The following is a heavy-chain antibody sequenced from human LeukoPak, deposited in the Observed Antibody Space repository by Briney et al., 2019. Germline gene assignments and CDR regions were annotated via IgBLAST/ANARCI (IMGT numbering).Heavy chain of an antibody. J-gene: IGHJ4*02. CDR2: IRGSGSDT. D-gene: IGHD6-13*01. CDR1: GFIFSDYY. V-gene: IGHV3-11*06. Sequence: PGGSLRLSCAASGFIFSDYYMTWIRQAPGKGLEWLSYIRGSGSDTNYADSVKGRFTTSRDNAKNSLYLQMNSLRAEDTAVYYCARVGSIAAAGTPDYWGQGTLVTVSS. CDR3: ARVGSIAAAGTPDY.